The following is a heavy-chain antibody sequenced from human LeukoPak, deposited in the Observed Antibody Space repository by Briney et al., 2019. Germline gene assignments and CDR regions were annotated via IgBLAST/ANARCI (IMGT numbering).Heavy chain of an antibody. J-gene: IGHJ5*02. CDR1: GGSISSSSHY. V-gene: IGHV4-39*02. D-gene: IGHD3-10*01. Sequence: SETLSLTCTVSGGSISSSSHYWGWIRQPPGKGLEWIGSIYYSGDAYYNPSLKSRVTTSVDKSKNQFSLKLTSVTAADTAVYYCAREREGSGSYSNWFDPWGQGTLVTVSS. CDR2: IYYSGDA. CDR3: AREREGSGSYSNWFDP.